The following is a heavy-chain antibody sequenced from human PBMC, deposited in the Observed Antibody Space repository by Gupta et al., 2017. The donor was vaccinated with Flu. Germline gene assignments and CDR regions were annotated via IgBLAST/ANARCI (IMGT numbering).Heavy chain of an antibody. D-gene: IGHD3-3*01. J-gene: IGHJ4*02. CDR3: ARGAGTNDEEITIFGVVT. Sequence: QLQLQESGPGLVKPSETLSLTCTVSGGSISSSSYYWGWIRQPPGKGLEWIGSIYYSGSTYYNPSLKSRVTISVDTSKNQFSLKLSSVTAADTAVYYCARGAGTNDEEITIFGVVTWGQGTLVTVSS. CDR2: IYYSGST. CDR1: GGSISSSSYY. V-gene: IGHV4-39*01.